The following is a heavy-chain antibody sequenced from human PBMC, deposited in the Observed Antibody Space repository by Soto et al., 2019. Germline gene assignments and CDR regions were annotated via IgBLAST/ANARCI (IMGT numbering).Heavy chain of an antibody. CDR2: IIPIISTK. CDR3: ARDPGNIRSWYYFNY. CDR1: GGTFSNSV. D-gene: IGHD3-10*01. Sequence: SVKVSCKASGGTFSNSVISWVRQAPGQGLEWMGGIIPIISTKNYAQKFQGRVTITADQSTSTAYMELSSLSSEDTAVYYCARDPGNIRSWYYFNYWGQGILVTVSS. J-gene: IGHJ4*02. V-gene: IGHV1-69*13.